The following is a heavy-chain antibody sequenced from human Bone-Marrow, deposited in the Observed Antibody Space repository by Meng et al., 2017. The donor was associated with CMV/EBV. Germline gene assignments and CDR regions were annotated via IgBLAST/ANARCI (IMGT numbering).Heavy chain of an antibody. CDR1: GFTFSDYY. CDR2: ISSSGSTI. D-gene: IGHD3-10*01. Sequence: GESLKISCAASGFTFSDYYMSWIRQAPGKGLEWVSYISSSGSTIYYADSVKGRFTISRDNAKNSLYLQMNSLRAEDTAVYYCARARVRGLKYDYYGMDVWGQGTTVTGSS. J-gene: IGHJ6*02. V-gene: IGHV3-11*04. CDR3: ARARVRGLKYDYYGMDV.